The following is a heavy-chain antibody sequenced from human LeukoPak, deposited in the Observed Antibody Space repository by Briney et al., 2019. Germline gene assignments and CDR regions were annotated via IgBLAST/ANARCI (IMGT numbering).Heavy chain of an antibody. CDR2: INHSGST. J-gene: IGHJ5*02. CDR3: ARRRGYSYGYWFDP. D-gene: IGHD5-18*01. Sequence: SETLSLTCAVYGGSFSGYYWSWIRQPPGKGLEWIGEINHSGSTNYNSSLKSRVTISVDTSKNQFSLKLSSVTAADTAVYYCARRRGYSYGYWFDPWGQGTLVTVSS. V-gene: IGHV4-34*01. CDR1: GGSFSGYY.